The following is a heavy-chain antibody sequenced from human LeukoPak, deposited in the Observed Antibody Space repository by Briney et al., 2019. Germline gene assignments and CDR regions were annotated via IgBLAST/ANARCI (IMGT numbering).Heavy chain of an antibody. CDR3: VRGEYESGWYWVY. Sequence: GASVKVSCKASGYTFTSYYMHWVRQAPGQGLEWMGLINPSGGGTTYAQKFQGRVTMTRDTSTTTGYMELSSLRSEDTAVYYCVRGEYESGWYWVYRGQGTLVTVSS. CDR1: GYTFTSYY. J-gene: IGHJ4*02. CDR2: INPSGGGT. D-gene: IGHD6-19*01. V-gene: IGHV1-46*03.